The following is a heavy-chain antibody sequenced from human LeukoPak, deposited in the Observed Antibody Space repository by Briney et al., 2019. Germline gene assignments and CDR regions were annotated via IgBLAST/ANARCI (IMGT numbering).Heavy chain of an antibody. J-gene: IGHJ4*02. CDR1: GFSLSSYA. D-gene: IGHD1-26*01. V-gene: IGHV3-30*04. Sequence: GVSLRLSCAASGFSLSSYAMHWVRQAPGKGLEWVPFVSFDGRNKNYADSVRGRFTISRDDSKNTLYLQMSSLRNEDTAVYFCARIVGHTRSEFWGQGTLVTVSS. CDR2: VSFDGRNK. CDR3: ARIVGHTRSEF.